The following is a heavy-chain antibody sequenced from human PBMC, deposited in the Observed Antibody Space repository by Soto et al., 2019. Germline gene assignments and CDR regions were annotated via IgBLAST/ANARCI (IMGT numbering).Heavy chain of an antibody. V-gene: IGHV3-64*02. J-gene: IGHJ3*02. CDR1: GFTFSSYA. D-gene: IGHD3-22*01. CDR3: ARGRRLNYYDSSGYFLVGDAFDI. CDR2: ISSNGGST. Sequence: GGSLRLSCAASGFTFSSYAMHWVRQAPGKGLEYVSAISSNGGSTYYADSVKGRFTISRDNSKNTLYLQMGSLRAEDMAVYYCARGRRLNYYDSSGYFLVGDAFDIWGQGTMVTVSS.